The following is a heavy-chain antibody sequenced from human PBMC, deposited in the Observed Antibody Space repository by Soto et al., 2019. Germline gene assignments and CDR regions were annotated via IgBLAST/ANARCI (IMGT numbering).Heavy chain of an antibody. CDR1: GDSISSADYY. CDR3: ARDLWVEPELYYYGMDV. CDR2: IFYSGAT. D-gene: IGHD1-1*01. V-gene: IGHV4-30-4*01. Sequence: TLSLTCTVSGDSISSADYYWSWIRQTPGKGLEWIGHIFYSGATYYNPSLKSRLTISVDTSKNHFSLRLTSVTAADTAVYYCARDLWVEPELYYYGMDVWGQGTTVTVSS. J-gene: IGHJ6*02.